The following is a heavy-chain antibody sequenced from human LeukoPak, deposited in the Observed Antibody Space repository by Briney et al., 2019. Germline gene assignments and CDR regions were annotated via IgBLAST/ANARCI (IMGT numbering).Heavy chain of an antibody. V-gene: IGHV3-64*01. J-gene: IGHJ4*02. D-gene: IGHD3-10*01. Sequence: PGGSLRLSCAASGFTFSSYVMHWVRQAPGKGLEYVSSINNEGTRTHYANSVKARFTISRDNSKNTLYFHMGSLRAEDMAVYYCARDLSGGGLDYWGQGTLVTVSS. CDR3: ARDLSGGGLDY. CDR1: GFTFSSYV. CDR2: INNEGTRT.